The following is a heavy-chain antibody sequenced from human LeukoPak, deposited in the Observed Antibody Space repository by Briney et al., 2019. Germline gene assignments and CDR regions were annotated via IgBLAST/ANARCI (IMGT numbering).Heavy chain of an antibody. CDR2: INHSGST. V-gene: IGHV4-34*01. J-gene: IGHJ6*02. CDR3: ARGRRLRLGELSLGKNSYYGMDV. Sequence: PSETLSLTCAVYGGSFSGYYWSWIRQPPGKGLEWIGEINHSGSTNYNPSLKSRVTISVDTSKIQFSLTLSSVTAADTAVYYCARGRRLRLGELSLGKNSYYGMDVRGQGTTVTVSS. D-gene: IGHD3-16*02. CDR1: GGSFSGYY.